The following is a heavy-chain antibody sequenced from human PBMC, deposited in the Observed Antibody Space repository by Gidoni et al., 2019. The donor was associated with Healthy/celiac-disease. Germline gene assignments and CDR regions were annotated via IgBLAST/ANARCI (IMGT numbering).Heavy chain of an antibody. CDR3: AREEKNYGDGETSSSFDY. D-gene: IGHD4-17*01. CDR1: GFTFCSYG. V-gene: IGHV3-33*01. J-gene: IGHJ4*02. Sequence: QVQLVESGGGVVQPGRSLRLSCAASGFTFCSYGMHWVRQAPGKGLEWVAVIWYDGSNKYYADSVKGRFTISRDNSKNTLYLQMNSLRAEDTAVYYCAREEKNYGDGETSSSFDYWGQGTLVTVSS. CDR2: IWYDGSNK.